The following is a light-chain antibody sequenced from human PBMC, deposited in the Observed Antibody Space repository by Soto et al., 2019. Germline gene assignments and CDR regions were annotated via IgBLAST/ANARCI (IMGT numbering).Light chain of an antibody. Sequence: QSALTQPASVSGSPGQSITISCTGTSSDVGDYDYVSWYQQHPGKAPKLMIFEVSYRPSGVSNRFSGSKSGSTASLTISGLQAEDEADYYCSSYTSSSWVFGGGTKLTVL. CDR1: SSDVGDYDY. CDR2: EVS. CDR3: SSYTSSSWV. J-gene: IGLJ3*02. V-gene: IGLV2-14*01.